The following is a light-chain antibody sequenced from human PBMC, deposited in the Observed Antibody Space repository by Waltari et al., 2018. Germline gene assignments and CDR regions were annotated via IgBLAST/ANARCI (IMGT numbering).Light chain of an antibody. J-gene: IGLJ3*02. CDR1: SSDVGGYNS. CDR3: SSFAGSNNLV. CDR2: EVS. V-gene: IGLV2-8*01. Sequence: QSALTQPPPASGSPGQSVTISCTGTSSDVGGYNSVSWYQQHPGKAPKLMIYEVSKRPSGVPDRFSGSKSGNTASLTVSGLQAEDEADYYCSSFAGSNNLVFGGGTRLTVL.